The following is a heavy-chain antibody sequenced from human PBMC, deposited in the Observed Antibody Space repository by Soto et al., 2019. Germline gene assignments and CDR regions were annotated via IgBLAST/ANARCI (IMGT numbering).Heavy chain of an antibody. CDR2: INPILGTP. Sequence: QVQLVQSGAEVKKPGSSVNVSCQASGGIFRSFAMTWLRQAPGQGLEWLGGINPILGTPNYAQNFRDRLTIVADESTSTAYMLLSSLRSDDTALYFCARGLGDSSGYFYFDSWGQGTLVTVSS. D-gene: IGHD3-22*01. V-gene: IGHV1-69*01. J-gene: IGHJ4*02. CDR3: ARGLGDSSGYFYFDS. CDR1: GGIFRSFA.